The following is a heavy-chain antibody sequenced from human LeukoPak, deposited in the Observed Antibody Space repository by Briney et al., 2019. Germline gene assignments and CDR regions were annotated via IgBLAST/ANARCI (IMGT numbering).Heavy chain of an antibody. CDR3: AKDRGVYDIRTGLDY. CDR1: GFTFSSYG. CDR2: IRYDGSNK. V-gene: IGHV3-30*02. D-gene: IGHD3-10*01. J-gene: IGHJ4*02. Sequence: GGSLRLSCAASGFTFSSYGMHWVRQAPGKGLEWVAFIRYDGSNKYYADSVKGRFTISRDNSKNTLYLQMNSLRAEDTAVYYCAKDRGVYDIRTGLDYWGQGTLVTVSS.